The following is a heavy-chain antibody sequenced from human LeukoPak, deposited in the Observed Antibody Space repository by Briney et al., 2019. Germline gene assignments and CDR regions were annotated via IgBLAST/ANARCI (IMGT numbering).Heavy chain of an antibody. CDR3: ATGYSDSLRSPLDS. D-gene: IGHD3-22*01. Sequence: PGGSLRLSCAASGLTFNNYALTWIRQAPGKGLEWVSSISGRDGNTYYADSVKGRFTISRDDSKNTLFLQMNSLRAEDTAVYYCATGYSDSLRSPLDSWGQGTLVTVSS. CDR1: GLTFNNYA. V-gene: IGHV3-23*01. J-gene: IGHJ5*01. CDR2: ISGRDGNT.